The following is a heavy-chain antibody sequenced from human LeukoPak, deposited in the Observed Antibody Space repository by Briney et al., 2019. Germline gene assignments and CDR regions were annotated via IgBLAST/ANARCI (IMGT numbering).Heavy chain of an antibody. V-gene: IGHV3-48*03. CDR3: ASFPTTVADDYFDY. CDR2: ISSSGSTI. J-gene: IGHJ4*02. CDR1: GFTFSSYE. Sequence: GGSLRLSCAASGFTFSSYEMNWVRQAPGKGLEWVSYISSSGSTIYYADSVKGRFTISRDNAKNSLYLQMNSLRAEDTAVYYCASFPTTVADDYFDYWGQGTLVTASS. D-gene: IGHD4-17*01.